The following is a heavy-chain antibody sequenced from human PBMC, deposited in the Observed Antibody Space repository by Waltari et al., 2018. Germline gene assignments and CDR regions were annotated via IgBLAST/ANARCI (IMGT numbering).Heavy chain of an antibody. CDR2: NHAGGNT. V-gene: IGHV3-53*01. J-gene: IGHJ4*02. D-gene: IGHD5-12*01. CDR1: GFRVSYNY. Sequence: EVQLVESGGGLIQPGGSLRLSCEASGFRVSYNYMCWVRQAPGKGLELVAVNHAGGNTYYGDSVKGRFTISRDISKNTLSLQMNSLTVDDSAMYYGARAGLGSPSQWLQLFDSWGQGTLVTVSS. CDR3: ARAGLGSPSQWLQLFDS.